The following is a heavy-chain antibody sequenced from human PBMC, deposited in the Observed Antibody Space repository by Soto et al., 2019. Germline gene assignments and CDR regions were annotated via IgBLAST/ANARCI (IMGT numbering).Heavy chain of an antibody. Sequence: ESLKISCQCSGYTFSNFWIGWVRQLPGKGLEWMGIIYPGDHETRYSPSFHGKVTISADKSINTAYLQWNSLEASDTAMYYCARSTVVDSYYYGMDVWGQGTTVTVSS. V-gene: IGHV5-51*01. CDR1: GYTFSNFW. D-gene: IGHD2-15*01. J-gene: IGHJ6*02. CDR2: IYPGDHET. CDR3: ARSTVVDSYYYGMDV.